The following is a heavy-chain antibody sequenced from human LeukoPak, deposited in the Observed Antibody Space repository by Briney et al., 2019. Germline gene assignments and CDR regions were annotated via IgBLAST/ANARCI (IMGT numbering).Heavy chain of an antibody. V-gene: IGHV4-39*01. CDR3: ARRGTSGWAYFFDF. J-gene: IGHJ4*02. Sequence: SETLSLTCDVSGDSISSSSNYWGWVRHLPGKGLEWIGSVYRSGSTYYHPSLKSRVTISVDTSKNQFTLNLTSVTAADTAVYHCARRGTSGWAYFFDFWGPGSLLTVSS. CDR2: VYRSGST. CDR1: GDSISSSSNY. D-gene: IGHD6-19*01.